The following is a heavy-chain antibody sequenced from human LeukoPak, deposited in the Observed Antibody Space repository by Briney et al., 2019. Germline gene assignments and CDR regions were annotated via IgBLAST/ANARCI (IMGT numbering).Heavy chain of an antibody. CDR3: ARLPYCSSTSCDYYYYGMDV. D-gene: IGHD2-2*01. CDR2: IYYSGST. V-gene: IGHV4-59*01. CDR1: GGSISSYY. Sequence: KPSETLSLTCTVSGGSISSYYWSWIRQPPGKGLEWIGYIYYSGSTNYNPSLNSRVTISVDTSKNQFSLKLSSVTAADTAVYYCARLPYCSSTSCDYYYYGMDVWGQGTTVTVSS. J-gene: IGHJ6*02.